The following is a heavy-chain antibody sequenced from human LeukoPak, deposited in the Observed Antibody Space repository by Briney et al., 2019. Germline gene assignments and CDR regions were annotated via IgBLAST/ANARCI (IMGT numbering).Heavy chain of an antibody. V-gene: IGHV4-4*07. CDR3: ASDREDYYDSSGYGS. Sequence: KPSETLSLTCTVSGGSISSYYWIWIRQPAGKGLEWIGRIYTSGSTNYNPSLKSRVTMSVDTSKNQFSLKLSSVTAADTAVYYCASDREDYYDSSGYGSWGQGTLVTVSS. J-gene: IGHJ4*02. CDR1: GGSISSYY. CDR2: IYTSGST. D-gene: IGHD3-22*01.